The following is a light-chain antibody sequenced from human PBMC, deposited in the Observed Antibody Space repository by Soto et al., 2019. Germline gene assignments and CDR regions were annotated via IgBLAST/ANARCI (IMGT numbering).Light chain of an antibody. CDR2: EVS. V-gene: IGLV2-14*01. J-gene: IGLJ2*01. CDR3: SSYAGSNTVI. CDR1: SSDVGGYNY. Sequence: QSALTQPASVSGSPGQSITISCTGTSSDVGGYNYVSWYQQHPGKAPKLMIYEVSYRPSGVSNRFSGSKSGNTASLTISGLHAEDEADYYCSSYAGSNTVIFGGGTQLTVL.